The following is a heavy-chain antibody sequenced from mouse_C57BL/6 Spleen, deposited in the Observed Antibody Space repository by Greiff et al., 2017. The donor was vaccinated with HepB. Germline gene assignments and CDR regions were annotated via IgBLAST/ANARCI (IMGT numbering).Heavy chain of an antibody. V-gene: IGHV1-22*01. Sequence: EVQLQQSGPELVKPGASVKMSCKASGYTFTDYNMHWVKQSHGKSLEWIGYINPNNGGTSYNQKFKGKATLTVNKSSSTAYMELRSLTSEDSAVYYCARGIYDGYLYWYFDVWGTGTTVTVSS. CDR1: GYTFTDYN. J-gene: IGHJ1*03. CDR2: INPNNGGT. CDR3: ARGIYDGYLYWYFDV. D-gene: IGHD2-3*01.